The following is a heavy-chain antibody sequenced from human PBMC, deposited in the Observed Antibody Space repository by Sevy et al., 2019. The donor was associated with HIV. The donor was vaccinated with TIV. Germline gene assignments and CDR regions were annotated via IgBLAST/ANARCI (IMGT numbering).Heavy chain of an antibody. CDR2: INHSGST. D-gene: IGHD6-13*01. V-gene: IGHV4-34*01. Sequence: SETLSLTCVVYGASFSGYYWTWIRQPPGKGLEWIGEINHSGSTNCNPSLKSRVTISVDTSKNQFSLKLSSVTAADSTVYYCARVKSEQQLRDAIDYWGQGTLVTVSS. CDR3: ARVKSEQQLRDAIDY. CDR1: GASFSGYY. J-gene: IGHJ4*02.